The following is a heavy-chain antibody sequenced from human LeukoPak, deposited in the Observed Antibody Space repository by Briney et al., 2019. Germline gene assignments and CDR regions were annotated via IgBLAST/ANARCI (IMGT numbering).Heavy chain of an antibody. CDR2: INAGNGNT. CDR1: GYTFTSYA. CDR3: ARDRDNIVVVPAAPGGFDP. D-gene: IGHD2-2*01. Sequence: GASVKVSCRASGYTFTSYAMHWVRQAPGQRLEWMGWINAGNGNTKYSQKFQGRVTITRDTSASTAYMELSSLRSEDTAVYYCARDRDNIVVVPAAPGGFDPWGQGTLVTVPS. J-gene: IGHJ5*02. V-gene: IGHV1-3*01.